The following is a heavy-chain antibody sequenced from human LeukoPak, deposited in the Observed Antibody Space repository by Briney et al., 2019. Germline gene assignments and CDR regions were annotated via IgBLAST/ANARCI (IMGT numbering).Heavy chain of an antibody. V-gene: IGHV1-69*05. CDR3: ASNGRGMTTFRSGGVNAFDI. Sequence: ASVKVSCKASGGTFSSYAISWVRQAPGQGLEWMGRIIPIFGTANYAQKFQGRVTITTDESTSTAYMELSSLRSEDTAVYYRASNGRGMTTFRSGGVNAFDIWGQGTMVTVSS. CDR2: IIPIFGTA. CDR1: GGTFSSYA. J-gene: IGHJ3*02. D-gene: IGHD3-16*01.